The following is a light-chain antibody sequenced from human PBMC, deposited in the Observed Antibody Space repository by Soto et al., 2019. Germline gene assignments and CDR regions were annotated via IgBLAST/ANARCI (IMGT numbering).Light chain of an antibody. CDR2: AAS. J-gene: IGKJ1*01. CDR3: LLDFSYFWA. V-gene: IGKV1-6*01. Sequence: AIQLTQSPSSLSASVGDRVTITCRASQDIRSALGWYQQKPGKVPKLLIYAASTLQSGVPSRFSGSGSGTDFTLTIGSLQPEDFATYYCLLDFSYFWAFGQGTKVDIK. CDR1: QDIRSA.